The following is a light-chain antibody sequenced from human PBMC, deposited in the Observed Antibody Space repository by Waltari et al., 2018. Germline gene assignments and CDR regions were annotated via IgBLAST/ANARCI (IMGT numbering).Light chain of an antibody. CDR3: QQYGTSPTT. Sequence: EIVLTQSPDTLSLSPGEGATLSCRASQYVSGRYLSWYQKKPGQSPRLLIYGASSRAAGIPDRISGSGSGTDSTLTITRLEPEDFAVYYCQQYGTSPTTFGQGTKVEIK. CDR2: GAS. V-gene: IGKV3-20*01. J-gene: IGKJ1*01. CDR1: QYVSGRY.